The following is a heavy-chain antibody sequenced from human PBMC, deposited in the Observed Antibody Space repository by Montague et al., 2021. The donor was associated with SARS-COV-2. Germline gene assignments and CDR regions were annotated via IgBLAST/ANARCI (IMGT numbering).Heavy chain of an antibody. CDR1: GGSITSYY. CDR2: IYSSGST. J-gene: IGHJ2*01. Sequence: SETLSLTCTVSGGSITSYYWSWIRQSAGKGLECIGFIYSSGSTNYNPSLKSRVTMSVDTSRKQFSLTLTSVTAADTAVYYCAGGDGSGSYSSWGRGTLVTVSS. D-gene: IGHD3-10*01. CDR3: AGGDGSGSYSS. V-gene: IGHV4-4*07.